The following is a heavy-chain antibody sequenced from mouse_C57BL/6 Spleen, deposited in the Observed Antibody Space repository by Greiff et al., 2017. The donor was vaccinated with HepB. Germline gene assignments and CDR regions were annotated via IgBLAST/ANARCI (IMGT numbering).Heavy chain of an antibody. CDR2: IYPRSGNT. J-gene: IGHJ3*01. D-gene: IGHD1-1*01. Sequence: VHLVESGAELARPGASVKLSCKASGYTFTSYGISWVKQRTGQGLEWIGEIYPRSGNTYYNEKFKGKATLTADKSSSTAYMELRSLTSEDSAVYFCARAGDYDGAWFAYWGRGTLVTVSA. CDR3: ARAGDYDGAWFAY. CDR1: GYTFTSYG. V-gene: IGHV1-81*01.